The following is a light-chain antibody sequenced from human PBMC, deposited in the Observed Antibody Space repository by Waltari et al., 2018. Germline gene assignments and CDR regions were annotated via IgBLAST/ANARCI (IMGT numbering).Light chain of an antibody. V-gene: IGKV4-1*01. CDR2: WAS. CDR3: QQYYSAPRT. CDR1: SVLYTSKNKNS. Sequence: SVLYTSKNKNSVAWYQQKPGQPPKLLVYWASTRESGVPDRFSGSGSGTDFTLTISSLQAEDVAVYYCQQYYSAPRTFGQGTKVEIK. J-gene: IGKJ1*01.